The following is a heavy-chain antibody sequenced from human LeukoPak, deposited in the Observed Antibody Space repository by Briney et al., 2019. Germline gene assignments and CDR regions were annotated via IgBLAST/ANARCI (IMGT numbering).Heavy chain of an antibody. CDR3: ARDGLTTFDY. D-gene: IGHD4-11*01. CDR1: GGSLSSGGYY. V-gene: IGHV4-31*03. J-gene: IGHJ4*02. Sequence: TQNLSLTCTVSGGSLSSGGYYWSWIRQLPGKGLEWIGYIHYSVTYYNPSLKSRVTISVDTSKNQFSLNLTSVTAADTAVYYCARDGLTTFDYWGQGTVVTVSS. CDR2: IHYSVT.